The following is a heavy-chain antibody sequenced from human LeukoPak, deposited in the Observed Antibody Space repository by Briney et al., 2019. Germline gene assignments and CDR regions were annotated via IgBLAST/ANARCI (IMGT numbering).Heavy chain of an antibody. V-gene: IGHV3-74*01. CDR1: GFTFSSYG. CDR2: ITTDGSTT. Sequence: GGSLRLSCAASGFTFSSYGMHWVRQAPGKGLVWISGITTDGSTTSYADSLKGRFTISRDNANNTLYLQMNSLRAVDTAVYYCARNSGSKRPVVLWGQGTLVAVFS. D-gene: IGHD1-26*01. J-gene: IGHJ4*02. CDR3: ARNSGSKRPVVL.